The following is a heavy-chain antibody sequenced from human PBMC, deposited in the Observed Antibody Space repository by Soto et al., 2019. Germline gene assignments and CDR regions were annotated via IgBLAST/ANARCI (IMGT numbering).Heavy chain of an antibody. CDR2: ISGSGGST. V-gene: IGHV3-23*01. J-gene: IGHJ4*02. CDR1: GFTFSSYA. D-gene: IGHD3-22*01. Sequence: QPGGSLRLSCAASGFTFSSYAMSWVRQAPGKGLEWVSAISGSGGSTYYADSVKGRFTISRDNSKNTLYLQMNSLRAEDTAVYYCAKSPPYFYYDSSGYLVYWGQGTLVTVSS. CDR3: AKSPPYFYYDSSGYLVY.